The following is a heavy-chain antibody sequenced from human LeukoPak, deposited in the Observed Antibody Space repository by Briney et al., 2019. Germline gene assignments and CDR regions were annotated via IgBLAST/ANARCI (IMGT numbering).Heavy chain of an antibody. D-gene: IGHD1-1*01. CDR3: AKAPFNEGRIFDY. V-gene: IGHV3-23*01. CDR2: IGGSDVNT. CDR1: GFTFASCA. J-gene: IGHJ4*02. Sequence: GGSLRLSCVVSGFTFASCAMSWVRQAPGKGLEWVSTIGGSDVNTYYADSVKGRFTISRDNSKNTLFLQVSSLRAEDTAVYYCAKAPFNEGRIFDYWGQGTLATVSS.